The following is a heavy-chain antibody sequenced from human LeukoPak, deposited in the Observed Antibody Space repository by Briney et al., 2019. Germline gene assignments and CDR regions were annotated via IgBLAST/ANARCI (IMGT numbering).Heavy chain of an antibody. D-gene: IGHD6-13*01. CDR2: IYTSGSTNYT. J-gene: IGHJ4*02. CDR1: GGSISSYY. CDR3: ARTYSSSWYPFDY. V-gene: IGHV4-4*07. Sequence: SETLSLTCTLSGGSISSYYWSWLRQPAGKGLEWIGRIYTSGSTNYTNYNPSLKSRVTMSVDTSKNQFSLKLSSVTAADTAVYYCARTYSSSWYPFDYWGQGTLVTVSS.